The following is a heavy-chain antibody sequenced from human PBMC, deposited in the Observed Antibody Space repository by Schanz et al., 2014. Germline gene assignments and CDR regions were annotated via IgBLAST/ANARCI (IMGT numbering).Heavy chain of an antibody. CDR2: ISASGGTT. V-gene: IGHV3-23*04. CDR1: GFAFSSFA. D-gene: IGHD3-10*01. J-gene: IGHJ4*02. Sequence: VQLVDSGGGLVKPGGSLRLSCTASGFAFSSFAMTWVRQIPGKGLEWVSAISASGGTTYYADSVKGRFTISRDNSKNTLYLQMNSLRPEDTAVYYCAKYRGYYRVSGSYRELEYWGQGTLVTVSS. CDR3: AKYRGYYRVSGSYRELEY.